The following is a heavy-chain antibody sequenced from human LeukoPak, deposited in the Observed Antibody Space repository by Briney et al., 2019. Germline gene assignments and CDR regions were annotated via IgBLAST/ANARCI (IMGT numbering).Heavy chain of an antibody. Sequence: ASVKVSCKASGYTFTDYYMHWVRQAPGQGLEWMGWINPNSGGTNYAQKFQGRITLTRDTSISTAYMELSRLRSDDTAIYYCARALSISWFDPWGQGTLVTVSS. CDR2: INPNSGGT. CDR3: ARALSISWFDP. J-gene: IGHJ5*02. CDR1: GYTFTDYY. D-gene: IGHD3-3*02. V-gene: IGHV1-2*02.